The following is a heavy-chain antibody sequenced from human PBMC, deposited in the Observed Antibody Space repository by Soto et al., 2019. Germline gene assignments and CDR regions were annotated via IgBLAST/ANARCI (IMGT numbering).Heavy chain of an antibody. Sequence: PSVTLSLTCTVSGGSISSYYWSWIRQPPGKGLEWIGYIYYSGSTNYNPSLKSRVTISVDTSKNQFSLKLSSVTAADTAVYYCARDSSGWYGNWFDPWGQGTLVTVSS. D-gene: IGHD6-19*01. V-gene: IGHV4-59*01. CDR1: GGSISSYY. CDR2: IYYSGST. J-gene: IGHJ5*02. CDR3: ARDSSGWYGNWFDP.